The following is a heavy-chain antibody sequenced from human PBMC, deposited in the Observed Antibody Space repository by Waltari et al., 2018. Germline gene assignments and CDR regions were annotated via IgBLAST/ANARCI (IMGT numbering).Heavy chain of an antibody. Sequence: QVQLVESGGGVVQPGRSLRLSCAASGFTFSSYGMHWVRPAPGKGLEWVAVISYDGSNKYYADSVKGRFTISRDNSKNTLYLQMNSLRAEDTAVYYCAKGYYDIPTPVDYWGQGTLVTVSS. CDR2: ISYDGSNK. CDR3: AKGYYDIPTPVDY. J-gene: IGHJ4*02. D-gene: IGHD3-9*01. CDR1: GFTFSSYG. V-gene: IGHV3-30*18.